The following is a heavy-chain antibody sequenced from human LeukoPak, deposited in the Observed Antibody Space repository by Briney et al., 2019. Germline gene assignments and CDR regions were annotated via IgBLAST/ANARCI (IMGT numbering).Heavy chain of an antibody. D-gene: IGHD3-10*01. Sequence: GGSLRLSCAASGFTFSSYAMHWVRQAPGKGLEYVSAISSDGGSTYYANSVKDRFTISRDNSKNSLYLQMNSLRAEDTALYYCARVGVVRGVLRYYFDYWGQGTLVTVSS. J-gene: IGHJ4*02. CDR1: GFTFSSYA. CDR3: ARVGVVRGVLRYYFDY. V-gene: IGHV3-64*01. CDR2: ISSDGGST.